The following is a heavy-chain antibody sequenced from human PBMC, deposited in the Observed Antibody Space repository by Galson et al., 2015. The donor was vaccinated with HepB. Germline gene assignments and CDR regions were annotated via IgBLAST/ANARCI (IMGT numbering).Heavy chain of an antibody. CDR1: GFSLSTSGVG. CDR3: AHSNPTVTSRYSDY. D-gene: IGHD4-17*01. Sequence: PALVKPTQTLTLTCTFSGFSLSTSGVGVGWIRQPPGKALEWLALIYWDDDKRYSPSLKSRLTITKDTSKNQVVLTMTNMDPVDTATYYCAHSNPTVTSRYSDYWGQGTLVTVSS. V-gene: IGHV2-5*02. CDR2: IYWDDDK. J-gene: IGHJ4*02.